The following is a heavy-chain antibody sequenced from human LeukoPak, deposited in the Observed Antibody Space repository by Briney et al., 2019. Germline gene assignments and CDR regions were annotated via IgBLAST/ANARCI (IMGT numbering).Heavy chain of an antibody. Sequence: SDTLSLTCTVSGYPISRGYYLGWIRQPPGKGLEWIGSIYHSGNTYYNPSLKSRVTISLDTSKNQFSVRLFSVTAADPAVFYCARGCFTESIYSKTEFDNWRQGTPVSVCS. J-gene: IGHJ4*02. CDR1: GYPISRGYY. V-gene: IGHV4-38-2*02. D-gene: IGHD6-6*01. CDR3: ARGCFTESIYSKTEFDN. CDR2: IYHSGNT.